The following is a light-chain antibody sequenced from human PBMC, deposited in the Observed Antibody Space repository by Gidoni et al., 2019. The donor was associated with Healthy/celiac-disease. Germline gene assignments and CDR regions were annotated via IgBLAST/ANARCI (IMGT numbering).Light chain of an antibody. CDR3: QQRSNWPPLT. CDR2: DAS. Sequence: IVLTKSPATLSLSPGERATLSCRASQVVSSYLAWYQQKPGQAPRPLIYDASNRATGIPARFSGSGSGTDFTLTISSLEPEDFAVYYCQQRSNWPPLTFGGGTKVEIK. V-gene: IGKV3-11*01. J-gene: IGKJ4*01. CDR1: QVVSSY.